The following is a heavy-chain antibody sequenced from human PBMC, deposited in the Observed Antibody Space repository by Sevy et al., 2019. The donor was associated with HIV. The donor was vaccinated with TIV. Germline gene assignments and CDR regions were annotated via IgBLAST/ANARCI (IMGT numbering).Heavy chain of an antibody. CDR1: GFSFSNYW. Sequence: GESLKISCAASGFSFSNYWMTWVRQAPGKGLEWVANIKQDASEKYYVDSVKGRFTVSRNNADNSLYLQMSSLRAEDTAIYYCARGNLYYDSHFYFDYWGQGTLVTVSS. J-gene: IGHJ4*02. V-gene: IGHV3-7*01. D-gene: IGHD3-22*01. CDR3: ARGNLYYDSHFYFDY. CDR2: IKQDASEK.